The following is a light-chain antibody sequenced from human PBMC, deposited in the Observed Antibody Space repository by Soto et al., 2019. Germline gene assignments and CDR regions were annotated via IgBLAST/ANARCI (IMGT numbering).Light chain of an antibody. CDR2: RVS. V-gene: IGKV2-30*02. CDR1: QSFVHSDGNTY. CDR3: MEGTYWPKT. Sequence: DVVLTQSPLSLPVTLGQPASISCRSSQSFVHSDGNTYLHWFQQRPGQSPRRQIYRVSTRDSGVPDRFSGGGSGTDFTLKISRVEAEDVGVYYCMEGTYWPKTFGQGTKLEIK. J-gene: IGKJ2*01.